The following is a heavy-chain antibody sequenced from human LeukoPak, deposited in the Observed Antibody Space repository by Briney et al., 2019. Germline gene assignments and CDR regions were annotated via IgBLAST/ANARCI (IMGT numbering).Heavy chain of an antibody. CDR1: GFTFSSYW. CDR3: ARVGSYSSGCPYYFDY. Sequence: GGSLRLSCAASGFTFSSYWMSWVRRAPGKGLEWVAVISYDGSNKYYADSVKGRFTISRDNSKNTLYLQMNSLRAEDTAVYYCARVGSYSSGCPYYFDYWGQGTLVTVSS. J-gene: IGHJ4*02. CDR2: ISYDGSNK. V-gene: IGHV3-30-3*01. D-gene: IGHD6-19*01.